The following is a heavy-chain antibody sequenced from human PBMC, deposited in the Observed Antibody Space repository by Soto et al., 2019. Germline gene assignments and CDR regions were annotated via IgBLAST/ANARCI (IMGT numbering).Heavy chain of an antibody. CDR3: AADGDYGDQYDAFDI. CDR2: IIVGGGHT. D-gene: IGHD4-17*01. Sequence: ASVKVSCKASGFIFINSAMQWVRQARGQRPEWIGWIIVGGGHTNYAQKFQERVTITRDMSTSTAYMELSSLRSEDTAVYYCAADGDYGDQYDAFDIWGLGTMVTVSS. CDR1: GFIFINSA. J-gene: IGHJ3*02. V-gene: IGHV1-58*02.